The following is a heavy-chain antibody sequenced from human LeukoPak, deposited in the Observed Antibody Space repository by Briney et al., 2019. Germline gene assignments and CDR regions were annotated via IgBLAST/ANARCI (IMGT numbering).Heavy chain of an antibody. V-gene: IGHV4-59*01. CDR2: MQSSGNS. D-gene: IGHD5-18*01. CDR3: ARDKRHSYGRYFDH. CDR1: GDSISTYH. J-gene: IGHJ4*02. Sequence: SETLSLTCSVSGDSISTYHWSWIRKSPGKGLEWIAFMQSSGNSNYNPSLKSRVTMFVDTSKNQFVLNLRSVTAADTGVYYCARDKRHSYGRYFDHWGQGMLVTVSS.